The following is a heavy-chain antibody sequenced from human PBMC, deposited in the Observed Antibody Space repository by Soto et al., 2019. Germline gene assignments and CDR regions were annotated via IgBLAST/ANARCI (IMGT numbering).Heavy chain of an antibody. J-gene: IGHJ6*03. CDR2: IYYSRST. Sequence: SEALFSSYISSGNSLSSDYWSWLRQPPEKGREWIGYIYYSRSTNYNPSLKSRVTISVDTSKNQFSLKLSSVTAADTAVYYCASSGSWNYYSVNPDYYYMDVWGKGTTVTVSS. V-gene: IGHV4-59*13. CDR1: GNSLSSDY. D-gene: IGHD3-10*01. CDR3: ASSGSWNYYSVNPDYYYMDV.